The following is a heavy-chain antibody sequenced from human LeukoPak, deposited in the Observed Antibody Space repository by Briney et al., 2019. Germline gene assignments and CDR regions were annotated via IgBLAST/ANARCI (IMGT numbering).Heavy chain of an antibody. V-gene: IGHV3-9*03. D-gene: IGHD2-2*01. CDR3: AKAVEYQLPIYPGAFDI. Sequence: GGSLRLSCAASGFTFDDYAMHWVRQAPGKGLEWVSGISWNSGSIGYADSVKGRFTISRDNAKNSLYLQMNSLRAEDMALYYCAKAVEYQLPIYPGAFDIWGQGTMVTVSS. J-gene: IGHJ3*02. CDR2: ISWNSGSI. CDR1: GFTFDDYA.